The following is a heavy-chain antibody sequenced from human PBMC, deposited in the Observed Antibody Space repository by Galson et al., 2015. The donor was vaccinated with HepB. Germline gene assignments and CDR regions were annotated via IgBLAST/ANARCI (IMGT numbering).Heavy chain of an antibody. Sequence: SVKVSCKASGGTFSSYAISWVRQAPGQGLEWMGGIIPIFGTANYAQKFQGRVTITADESTSTAYMELSSLRSEDTAVYYCASKLSSGYYNFDYWGQGTLVTVSS. CDR2: IIPIFGTA. J-gene: IGHJ4*02. CDR3: ASKLSSGYYNFDY. V-gene: IGHV1-69*13. CDR1: GGTFSSYA. D-gene: IGHD3-22*01.